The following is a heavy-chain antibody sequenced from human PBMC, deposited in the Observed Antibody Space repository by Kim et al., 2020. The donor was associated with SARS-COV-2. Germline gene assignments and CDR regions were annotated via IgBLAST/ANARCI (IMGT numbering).Heavy chain of an antibody. D-gene: IGHD2-15*01. V-gene: IGHV4-59*08. CDR2: IYYSGST. CDR3: ARRGCSGGSCYSSLPWFDP. J-gene: IGHJ5*02. Sequence: SETLSLTCTVSGGSISSYYWSWIRQPPGKGLEWIGYIYYSGSTNYNPSLKSRVTISVDTSKNQFSLKLSSVTAADTAVYYCARRGCSGGSCYSSLPWFDPWGQGTLVTVSS. CDR1: GGSISSYY.